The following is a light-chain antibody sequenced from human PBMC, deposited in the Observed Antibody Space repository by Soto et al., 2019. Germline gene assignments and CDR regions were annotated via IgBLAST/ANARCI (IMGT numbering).Light chain of an antibody. J-gene: IGKJ1*01. CDR2: QAS. CDR1: QSTSSY. CDR3: QQYSSHST. V-gene: IGKV1-5*03. Sequence: DIKMTQSPSTLSASVGDRVTITCRASQSTSSYLAWYQQKPGKAPKLLIYQASSLENGVPSRFSGSGSETEFSLTISSLQPDDFATYYCQQYSSHSTFGQGTKVDIK.